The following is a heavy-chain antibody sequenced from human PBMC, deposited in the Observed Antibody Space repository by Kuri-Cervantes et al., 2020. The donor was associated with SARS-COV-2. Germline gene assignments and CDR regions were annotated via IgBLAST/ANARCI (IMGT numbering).Heavy chain of an antibody. Sequence: ASVKVSCKASGGTFSSYTISWVRQAPGQGLEWMGWINPNSGGTNYAQKFQGRVTMTRDTSISTAYMELSRLRSDDTAVYYCAPDRSSGYYSLGGFDYWSQGTLVTVSS. D-gene: IGHD3-22*01. V-gene: IGHV1-2*02. CDR2: INPNSGGT. CDR3: APDRSSGYYSLGGFDY. CDR1: GGTFSSYT. J-gene: IGHJ4*02.